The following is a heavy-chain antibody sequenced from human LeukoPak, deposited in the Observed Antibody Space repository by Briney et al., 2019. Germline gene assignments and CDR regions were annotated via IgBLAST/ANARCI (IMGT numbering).Heavy chain of an antibody. Sequence: GGSLRLSCTVSGFTVSSDSWSWVRQAPGKGLEWVSFIYSGGNTHYSDSVKGRFTISRDNSKNTLYLQMNSLRAEDTAIYYCARRAGEYSHPYDYWGQGTLVTVSS. V-gene: IGHV3-53*01. CDR2: IYSGGNT. J-gene: IGHJ4*02. CDR1: GFTVSSDS. D-gene: IGHD2-15*01. CDR3: ARRAGEYSHPYDY.